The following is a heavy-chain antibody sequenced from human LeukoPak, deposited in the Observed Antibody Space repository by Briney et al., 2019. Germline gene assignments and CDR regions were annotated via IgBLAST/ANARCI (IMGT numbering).Heavy chain of an antibody. Sequence: PSETLSPTCAVYGGSFSGYYWSWIRQPPGKGLEWIGEINHSGSTNYNPSLKSRVTISVDTSKNQFSLKLSSVTAADTAVYYCARGLVAVAGTYYYYGMDVWGQGTTVTVSS. CDR2: INHSGST. D-gene: IGHD6-19*01. V-gene: IGHV4-34*01. CDR1: GGSFSGYY. J-gene: IGHJ6*02. CDR3: ARGLVAVAGTYYYYGMDV.